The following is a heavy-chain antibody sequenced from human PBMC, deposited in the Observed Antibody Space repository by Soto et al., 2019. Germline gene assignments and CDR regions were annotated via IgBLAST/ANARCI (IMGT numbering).Heavy chain of an antibody. D-gene: IGHD2-15*01. V-gene: IGHV1-24*01. CDR1: GYTLTEIS. CDR2: FDPEDDEL. CDR3: ALNSGFYCSASSCYSPLFDY. Sequence: ASVKVSCKVSGYTLTEISMHWVRQAPGKGLQWMGGFDPEDDELFYAQKFQGRVTMTEDTSTDTAYMELRGLRSEDTAVYYCALNSGFYCSASSCYSPLFDYWGQGTLVTVSS. J-gene: IGHJ4*02.